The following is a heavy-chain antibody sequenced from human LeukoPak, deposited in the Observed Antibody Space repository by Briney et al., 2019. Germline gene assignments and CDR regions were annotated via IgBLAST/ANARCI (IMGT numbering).Heavy chain of an antibody. D-gene: IGHD1-26*01. Sequence: ASVKVSCKASGYTFTSYDINWVRQATGQGLEWMGWMNPNSGNTGYAQKFQGRVTMTRNTSISTAYMELSGLRSEDTAVYYCASRVMVGATDDAFDIWGQGTMVTVSS. CDR3: ASRVMVGATDDAFDI. V-gene: IGHV1-8*01. CDR1: GYTFTSYD. CDR2: MNPNSGNT. J-gene: IGHJ3*02.